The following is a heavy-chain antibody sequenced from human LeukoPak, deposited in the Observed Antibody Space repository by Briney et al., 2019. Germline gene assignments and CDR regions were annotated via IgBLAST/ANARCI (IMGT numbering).Heavy chain of an antibody. Sequence: SVKVSCKASGGTFSSYAISWVRQAPGQGLEWMGGIIPIFGTANYAQKFQGRVTMTRDTSTSAVYMELSSLRSEDTAVYYCAREEITGTSLDAFDIWGQGTMVTVSS. D-gene: IGHD1-7*01. CDR1: GGTFSSYA. J-gene: IGHJ3*02. CDR2: IIPIFGTA. V-gene: IGHV1-69*05. CDR3: AREEITGTSLDAFDI.